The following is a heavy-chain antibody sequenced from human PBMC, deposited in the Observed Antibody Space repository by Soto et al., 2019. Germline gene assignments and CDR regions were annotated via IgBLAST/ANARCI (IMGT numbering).Heavy chain of an antibody. CDR2: INAGNGNT. V-gene: IGHV1-3*01. CDR1: GYTFTSYA. CDR3: ARIPFTYYYDSSDNAPFDP. J-gene: IGHJ5*02. D-gene: IGHD3-22*01. Sequence: ASVKVSCKASGYTFTSYAMHWVRQAPGQRLEWMGWINAGNGNTKYSQKFQGRVTITRDTSASTAYMELSSLRSEDTAVYYCARIPFTYYYDSSDNAPFDPWGQGTLVTVSS.